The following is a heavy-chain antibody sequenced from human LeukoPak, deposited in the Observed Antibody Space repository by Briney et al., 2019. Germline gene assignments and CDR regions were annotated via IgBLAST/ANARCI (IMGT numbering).Heavy chain of an antibody. CDR2: IYSGGST. V-gene: IGHV3-53*01. D-gene: IGHD4-17*01. Sequence: GGSLRLSCAASGFIVRNYYLSWVRQAPGKGLEWVSVIYSGGSTYYADSVEGRFTISRDNSKNTVSLQMKSLRAEDTAVYYCAKPTVTTGPDAFDIWGQGTMVTVSS. CDR3: AKPTVTTGPDAFDI. CDR1: GFIVRNYY. J-gene: IGHJ3*02.